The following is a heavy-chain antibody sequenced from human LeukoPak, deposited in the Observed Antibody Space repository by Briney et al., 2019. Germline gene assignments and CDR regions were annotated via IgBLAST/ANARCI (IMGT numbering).Heavy chain of an antibody. CDR1: GFTFSSYG. CDR2: IRYDSTTK. J-gene: IGHJ6*04. CDR3: ARDVWDV. D-gene: IGHD2-8*01. Sequence: GGSLRLSCAASGFTFSSYGMHWVRQAPGKGLEWVAFIRYDSTTKYYADSVKGRFTISRDNSKNTLYLQMNSLRAEDTAVYYCARDVWDVWGKGTTVTVSS. V-gene: IGHV3-30*02.